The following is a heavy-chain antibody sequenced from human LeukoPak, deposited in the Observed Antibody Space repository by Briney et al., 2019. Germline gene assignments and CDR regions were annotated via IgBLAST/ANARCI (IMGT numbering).Heavy chain of an antibody. CDR2: IYTSGST. CDR1: GGSISSYY. D-gene: IGHD3-10*01. CDR3: ARDLAVRGVISSNWFDR. Sequence: SETLSLTCTVSGGSISSYYWSWIRQPAGKGLEWIGRIYTSGSTNYNPSLKSRVTMSVDTSKNQFSLKLSSVTAADTAVYYCARDLAVRGVISSNWFDRWGQGTLVTVSS. J-gene: IGHJ5*02. V-gene: IGHV4-4*07.